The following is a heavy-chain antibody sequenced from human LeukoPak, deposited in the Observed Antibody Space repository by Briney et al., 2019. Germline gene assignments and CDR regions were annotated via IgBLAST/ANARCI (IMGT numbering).Heavy chain of an antibody. CDR2: ISGSGYTT. CDR3: AKSVAVAGTGNY. J-gene: IGHJ4*02. V-gene: IGHV3-23*01. CDR1: GFTFDNYA. D-gene: IGHD6-19*01. Sequence: GGSLRLSCAASGFTFDNYAMTWVRQAPGRGLEWISTISGSGYTTYYADSVKGRFTISRDNSKNTLYLQMNSLRAEDTAVYYCAKSVAVAGTGNYWGQGTLVTVSS.